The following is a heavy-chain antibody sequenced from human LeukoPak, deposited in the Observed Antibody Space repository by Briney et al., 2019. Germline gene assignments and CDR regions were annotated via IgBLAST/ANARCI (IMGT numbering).Heavy chain of an antibody. D-gene: IGHD3-3*01. CDR3: ARDQHDFWSGYRDYMDV. CDR2: SSSYI. Sequence: SSSYIYYADSVKGRFTISRDNAKNSLYLQMNSLRAEDTAVYYCARDQHDFWSGYRDYMDVWGKGTTVTVSS. V-gene: IGHV3-21*01. J-gene: IGHJ6*03.